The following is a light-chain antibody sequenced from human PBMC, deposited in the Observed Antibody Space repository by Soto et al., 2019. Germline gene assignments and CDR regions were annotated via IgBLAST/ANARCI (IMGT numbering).Light chain of an antibody. J-gene: IGKJ4*01. CDR2: DVS. V-gene: IGKV3D-15*01. CDR3: QQDHDWPLT. CDR1: QSVSSN. Sequence: DIVMTQSPATLSVSPGERATLYCRASQSVSSNFAWYQQRPAQAPSLLIYDVSTRATGVPTRFSGSGSGTEFTLTISSLQSEDFAVYYCQQDHDWPLTFGGGTRVEIK.